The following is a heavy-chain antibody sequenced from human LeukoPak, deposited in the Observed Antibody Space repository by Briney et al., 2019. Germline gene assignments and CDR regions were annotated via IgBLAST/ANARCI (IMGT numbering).Heavy chain of an antibody. D-gene: IGHD2-15*01. CDR1: RFTFNTYA. CDR3: ATVKRDCSGGTCYSYDY. J-gene: IGHJ4*02. Sequence: GGSLRLSCVASRFTFNTYAVNWVRQAPGKGLEWVSAISSNGDITYYADSVRGRFTISRDNSKNTVFLQMNSLRADDTAVYYCATVKRDCSGGTCYSYDYRGQGTLVTVSS. V-gene: IGHV3-23*01. CDR2: ISSNGDIT.